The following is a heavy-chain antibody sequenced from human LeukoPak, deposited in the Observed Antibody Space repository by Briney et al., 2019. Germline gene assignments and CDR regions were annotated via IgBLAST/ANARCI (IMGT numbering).Heavy chain of an antibody. Sequence: PSGGSLRLSCAASGFTFSSHAMSWVRQAPGKGLEWVSGISGSGGSTYYADSVKGRFTISRDNSKNTLYLQMGSLRAEDMAVYYCARAPYSGSYSDYWGQGTLVTVSS. CDR2: ISGSGGST. J-gene: IGHJ4*02. D-gene: IGHD1-26*01. V-gene: IGHV3-23*01. CDR3: ARAPYSGSYSDY. CDR1: GFTFSSHA.